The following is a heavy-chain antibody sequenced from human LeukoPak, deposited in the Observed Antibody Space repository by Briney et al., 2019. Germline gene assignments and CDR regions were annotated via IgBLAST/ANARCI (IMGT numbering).Heavy chain of an antibody. D-gene: IGHD6-6*01. J-gene: IGHJ4*02. V-gene: IGHV4-34*01. Sequence: SETLSLTCTVYGGSFSGYYWSWIRQPPGKGLEWIGEINHSGSTNYNPSLKSRVTISVDTSKNQFSLKLSSVTAADTAVYYCASPDSSSSFGFDYWGQGTLVTVSS. CDR3: ASPDSSSSFGFDY. CDR1: GGSFSGYY. CDR2: INHSGST.